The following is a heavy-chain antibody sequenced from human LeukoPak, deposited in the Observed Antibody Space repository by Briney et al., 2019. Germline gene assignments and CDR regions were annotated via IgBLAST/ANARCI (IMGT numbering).Heavy chain of an antibody. D-gene: IGHD3-22*01. Sequence: GGSLRLSCAASGFPFSSHGMSWVRQAPGKGLEWVAVISYDGNNKYYADSVKGRFTISRDNSKNTLYLQMNSLRAEDTAVYYCARDLVGGWDDSSGYYYGYFDYWGQGTLVTVSS. CDR1: GFPFSSHG. CDR3: ARDLVGGWDDSSGYYYGYFDY. V-gene: IGHV3-30*03. J-gene: IGHJ4*02. CDR2: ISYDGNNK.